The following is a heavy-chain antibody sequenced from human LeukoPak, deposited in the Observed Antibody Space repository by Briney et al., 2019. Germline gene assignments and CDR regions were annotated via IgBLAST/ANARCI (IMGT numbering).Heavy chain of an antibody. V-gene: IGHV1-18*01. D-gene: IGHD4-23*01. CDR1: GYTFTSYG. Sequence: ASVKVSCKASGYTFTSYGITWVRQAPGQGLEWMGWISAYNSHTNYAQKFQGRVTMTTDTSTTTAYMELRSLRSDDTAVYYCARDDGPNPGVTFDYWGQGTLVTVSS. J-gene: IGHJ4*02. CDR2: ISAYNSHT. CDR3: ARDDGPNPGVTFDY.